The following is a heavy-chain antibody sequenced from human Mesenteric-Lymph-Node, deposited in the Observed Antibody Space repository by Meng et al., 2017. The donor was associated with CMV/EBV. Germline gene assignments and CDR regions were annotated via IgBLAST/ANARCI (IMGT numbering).Heavy chain of an antibody. J-gene: IGHJ3*02. D-gene: IGHD1-26*01. CDR1: GFTFSSYA. V-gene: IGHV3-23*01. CDR3: ASQDGYSGSYFAFDI. Sequence: GESLKISCAASGFTFSSYAMSWVRQAPGKGLEWVSVISGSGGSTYYADPVKGRFTISRDNSKNTLYLQMNSLRAEDTAVYYCASQDGYSGSYFAFDIWGQGTMVTVSS. CDR2: ISGSGGST.